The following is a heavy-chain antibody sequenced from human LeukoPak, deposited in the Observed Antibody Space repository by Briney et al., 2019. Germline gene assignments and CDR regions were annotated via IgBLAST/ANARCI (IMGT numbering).Heavy chain of an antibody. D-gene: IGHD6-25*01. Sequence: GGPLRLSCAASGFTFSSYAMTWVRQAPGKGLEWVSAISGSGGSTYYADSVKGRFTISRDNSQNTLYLQMNSLRAEDTAVYYCAKRTIAAAGTSSPIDYWGQGTLVTVSS. CDR2: ISGSGGST. CDR3: AKRTIAAAGTSSPIDY. CDR1: GFTFSSYA. V-gene: IGHV3-23*01. J-gene: IGHJ4*02.